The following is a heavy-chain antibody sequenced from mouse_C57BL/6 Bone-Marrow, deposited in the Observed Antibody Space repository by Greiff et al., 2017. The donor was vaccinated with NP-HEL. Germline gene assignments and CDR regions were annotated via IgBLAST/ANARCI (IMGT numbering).Heavy chain of an antibody. Sequence: VKLQESGAELARPGASVKLSCKASGYTFTSYGISWVKQRTGQGLEWIGEIYPRSGNTYYNEKFKGKATLTADKSSSTAYMELRSLTSEDSAVYFCARGTGTNYYYAMDYWGQGTSVTVSS. J-gene: IGHJ4*01. CDR1: GYTFTSYG. D-gene: IGHD4-1*01. V-gene: IGHV1-81*01. CDR3: ARGTGTNYYYAMDY. CDR2: IYPRSGNT.